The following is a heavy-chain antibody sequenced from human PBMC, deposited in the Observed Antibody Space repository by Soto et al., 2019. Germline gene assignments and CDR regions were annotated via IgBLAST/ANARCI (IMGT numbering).Heavy chain of an antibody. CDR3: GTWYTREGDVGMDV. J-gene: IGHJ6*02. Sequence: GESLKISCKASGYSFTSYWIGWVRQLPGKGLEWMGLIHPGDSDTRYSPSFQGQVTISADKSISTAHLQLSSLRASDTAIYSRGTWYTREGDVGMDVWGQGTTVTVSS. CDR2: IHPGDSDT. D-gene: IGHD1-20*01. V-gene: IGHV5-51*01. CDR1: GYSFTSYW.